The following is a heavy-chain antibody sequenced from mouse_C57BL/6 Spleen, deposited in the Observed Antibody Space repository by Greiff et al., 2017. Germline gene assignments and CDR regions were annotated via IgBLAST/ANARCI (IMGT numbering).Heavy chain of an antibody. CDR3: AKLAVVDWYFDV. CDR2: IYPGDGDT. Sequence: VQLQESGAELVKPGASVKISCKASGYAFSSYWMNWVKQRPGKGLEWIGQIYPGDGDTNYNGKFKGKATLTANNASSTAYMQLSRLTSDDSAVYCCAKLAVVDWYFDVWGTGTTVTVSS. J-gene: IGHJ1*03. CDR1: GYAFSSYW. V-gene: IGHV1-80*01. D-gene: IGHD1-1*01.